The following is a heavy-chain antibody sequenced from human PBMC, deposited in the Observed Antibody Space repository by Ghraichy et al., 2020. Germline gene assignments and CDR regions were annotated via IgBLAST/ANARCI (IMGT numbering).Heavy chain of an antibody. CDR3: AKDSDPGSRGWTPYNFDY. CDR2: ISVDGDSA. J-gene: IGHJ4*02. D-gene: IGHD6-19*01. Sequence: GVLNISCAASGFRFNAFAMDWVRQVPGRGLEWVSAISVDGDSAFYADSVKGRFTISRDNSKNMLYLQMSSLGAEDTAIYYCAKDSDPGSRGWTPYNFDYWGPGTLVTVSS. CDR1: GFRFNAFA. V-gene: IGHV3-23*01.